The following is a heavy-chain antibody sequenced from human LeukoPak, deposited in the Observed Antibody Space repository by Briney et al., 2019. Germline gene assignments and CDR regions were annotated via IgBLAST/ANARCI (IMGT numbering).Heavy chain of an antibody. CDR2: ISTSGTII. CDR1: GFTLSGYE. V-gene: IGHV3-48*03. D-gene: IGHD1-14*01. Sequence: GGSLRLSCAASGFTLSGYEMNWVRQAPGKGLEWVSYISTSGTIIYYADSVKGRFTISRDNSKNTVYLQMNSLRVEDTAVYYCADYRKPQGLDYWGQGTLVTVSS. CDR3: ADYRKPQGLDY. J-gene: IGHJ4*02.